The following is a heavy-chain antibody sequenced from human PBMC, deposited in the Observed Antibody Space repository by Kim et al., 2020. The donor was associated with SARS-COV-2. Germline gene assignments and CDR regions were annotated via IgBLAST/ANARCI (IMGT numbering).Heavy chain of an antibody. V-gene: IGHV3-43*02. D-gene: IGHD6-19*01. Sequence: GGSLRLSCAASGFTFDHYAIQWVRQVPGKGLEWVSLISRDGGEIKYADSVKGRFTISRDNSKKSVYLQMNSLRSEDTALYYCVRGQQWLIKNWGQGTQVTVSS. CDR3: VRGQQWLIKN. J-gene: IGHJ4*02. CDR2: ISRDGGEI. CDR1: GFTFDHYA.